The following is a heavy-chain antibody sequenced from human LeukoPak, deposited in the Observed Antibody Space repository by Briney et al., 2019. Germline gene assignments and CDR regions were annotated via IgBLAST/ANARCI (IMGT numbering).Heavy chain of an antibody. CDR3: ARELWFVNAPGSWLDP. D-gene: IGHD3-10*01. V-gene: IGHV4-30-2*01. CDR2: IFHSGSS. J-gene: IGHJ5*02. Sequence: PSETLSLTCTVSGDSISSDDYSWSWIRQPSGKGLEWIGYIFHSGSSYYNPSLRSRVTISVDRSRNQFSLRLTSVTAADTAVYYCARELWFVNAPGSWLDPWGQGTLVTVSS. CDR1: GDSISSDDYS.